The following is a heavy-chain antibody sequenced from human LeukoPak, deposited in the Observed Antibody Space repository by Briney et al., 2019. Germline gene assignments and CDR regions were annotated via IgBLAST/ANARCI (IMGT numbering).Heavy chain of an antibody. CDR2: IKSKTDGGTT. D-gene: IGHD3-3*01. CDR3: ARDGTIFGVVIFGMDV. Sequence: KPGGSLRLSCAASGFTFSNAWMSWVRQAPGKGLEWVGRIKSKTDGGTTDYAAPVKGRFTISRDNAKNSLYLQMNSLRAEDTAVYYCARDGTIFGVVIFGMDVWGQGTTVTVSS. CDR1: GFTFSNAW. J-gene: IGHJ6*02. V-gene: IGHV3-15*01.